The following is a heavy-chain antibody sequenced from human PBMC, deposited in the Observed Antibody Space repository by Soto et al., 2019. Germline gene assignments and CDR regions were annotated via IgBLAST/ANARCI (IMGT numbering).Heavy chain of an antibody. V-gene: IGHV3-72*01. J-gene: IGHJ3*02. Sequence: GCMRLSSAACGVSFKDPYMAWVRKETGKGLEWVGRIRNKANSYSTQYAASVKGRFTISRDDSKTSLSLQMNSLKTEDTAVYYCSRVRIYADESGRPFDIWGHGTVVTVSS. CDR2: IRNKANSYST. D-gene: IGHD2-8*01. CDR3: SRVRIYADESGRPFDI. CDR1: GVSFKDPY.